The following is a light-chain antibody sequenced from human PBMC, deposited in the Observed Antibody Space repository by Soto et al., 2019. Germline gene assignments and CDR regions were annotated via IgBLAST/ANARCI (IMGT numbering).Light chain of an antibody. J-gene: IGKJ1*01. CDR1: QSISSY. V-gene: IGKV1-39*01. CDR3: QQTLSFPPT. Sequence: IQMTQSPSSLSASVGDRVTITCRASQSISSYLNWYQQKPGKAPKLLIYAASSLQSGVPPRFSGSGSGTDFTLTISSLQPEDFATYYCQQTLSFPPTFGQGTKVDIK. CDR2: AAS.